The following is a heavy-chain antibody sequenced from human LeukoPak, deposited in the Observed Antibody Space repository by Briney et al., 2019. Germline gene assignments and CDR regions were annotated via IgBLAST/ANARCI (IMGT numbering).Heavy chain of an antibody. CDR3: AKDLIGGTTAYAFDI. CDR2: ISWNSGSI. Sequence: GGSLRLSCAASGFTFDDYAMHWVRQAPGKGLEWASGISWNSGSIGYADSVKGRFTISRDNAKNSLYLQMNSLRAEDTALYYCAKDLIGGTTAYAFDIWGQGTMVTVSS. V-gene: IGHV3-9*01. J-gene: IGHJ3*02. D-gene: IGHD1-1*01. CDR1: GFTFDDYA.